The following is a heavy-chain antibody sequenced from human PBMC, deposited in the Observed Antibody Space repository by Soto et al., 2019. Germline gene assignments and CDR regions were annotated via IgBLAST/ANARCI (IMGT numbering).Heavy chain of an antibody. J-gene: IGHJ4*02. CDR3: ARAIARDGSSWYRGGYDS. CDR2: INPDTGGT. CDR1: GYTFNAYY. D-gene: IGHD6-13*01. Sequence: QVRLLQSGAEVKKSGASVKVSCKASGYTFNAYYIHWMRQAPGQGLEWMGWINPDTGGTDYAQKLQGWVTMTRDTAINTAYMELASLKIDDTAVYYCARAIARDGSSWYRGGYDSWGQGTLVTVS. V-gene: IGHV1-2*04.